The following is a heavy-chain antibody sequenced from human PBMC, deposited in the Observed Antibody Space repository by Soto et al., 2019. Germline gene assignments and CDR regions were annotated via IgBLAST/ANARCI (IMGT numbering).Heavy chain of an antibody. V-gene: IGHV5-51*01. CDR2: IYPGDSDT. J-gene: IGHJ4*02. CDR1: GYSFTSYW. CDR3: ASSAGHYGAYEYYFDY. D-gene: IGHD4-17*01. Sequence: PGESLKISCKGSGYSFTSYWIGWVRQMPGKGLEWMGIIYPGDSDTRYSPSFQGQVTISADKSISTAYLQWSSLKASDTAMYYCASSAGHYGAYEYYFDYWGQGTLVTVSS.